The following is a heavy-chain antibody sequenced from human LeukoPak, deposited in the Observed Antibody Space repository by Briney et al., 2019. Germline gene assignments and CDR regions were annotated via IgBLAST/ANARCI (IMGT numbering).Heavy chain of an antibody. CDR1: GGSFSGYY. J-gene: IGHJ5*02. CDR2: INHSGST. Sequence: PSETLSLTCAVYGGSFSGYYWSWIRQPPGKGLEWIGEINHSGSTNYNPSLKSRVTISVDTSKNQFSLKLSSVTVADTAVYYCAGGYCSSTSCYGDNWFDPWGQGTLVTVSS. D-gene: IGHD2-2*01. V-gene: IGHV4-34*01. CDR3: AGGYCSSTSCYGDNWFDP.